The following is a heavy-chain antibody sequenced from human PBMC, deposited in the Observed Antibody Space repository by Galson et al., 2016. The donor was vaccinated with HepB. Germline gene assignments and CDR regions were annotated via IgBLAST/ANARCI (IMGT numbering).Heavy chain of an antibody. Sequence: SVKVSCKASGYTFTNYGTSWVRQAPGQGLEWMGWISVYNGNTNYAQNFQGRVTMTTDTSTSTAYMELRSLTSDETAVYYCARNPHYGVGRNLPVDFDYWGQGTLVTVSS. V-gene: IGHV1-18*04. D-gene: IGHD3-10*01. CDR3: ARNPHYGVGRNLPVDFDY. CDR2: ISVYNGNT. J-gene: IGHJ4*02. CDR1: GYTFTNYG.